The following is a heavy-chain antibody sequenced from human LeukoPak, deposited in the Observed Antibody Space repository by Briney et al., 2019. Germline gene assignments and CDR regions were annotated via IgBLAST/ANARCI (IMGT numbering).Heavy chain of an antibody. V-gene: IGHV4-59*01. J-gene: IGHJ2*01. CDR1: GGSISSYY. D-gene: IGHD1-14*01. CDR3: ARDGNPWNLDV. Sequence: SVTLSLTCTVSGGSISSYYWTWIRQPSGKALEWIGYIYYSGRTSYNPSLKSRVTMSVDTSKNQFSLKLSSVTAADTAVYYCARDGNPWNLDVWGRGTLVTVSS. CDR2: IYYSGRT.